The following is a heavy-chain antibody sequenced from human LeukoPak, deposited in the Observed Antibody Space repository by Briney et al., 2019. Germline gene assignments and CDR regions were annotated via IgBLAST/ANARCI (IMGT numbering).Heavy chain of an antibody. CDR1: GFTFSTFW. CDR2: INSDGSST. D-gene: IGHD6-13*01. V-gene: IGHV3-74*03. J-gene: IGHJ4*02. CDR3: ARGGAAAAFDY. Sequence: RGSLRLSCAASGFTFSTFWMYWVRQAPGKGLGWVSHINSDGSSTTYADSVKGRFTISRDNAKNTLYLQMNSLRAEDTAVYCCARGGAAAAFDYWGQGTLVAVSS.